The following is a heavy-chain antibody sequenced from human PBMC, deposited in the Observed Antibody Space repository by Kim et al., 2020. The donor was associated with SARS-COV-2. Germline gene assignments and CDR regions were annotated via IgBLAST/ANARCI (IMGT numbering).Heavy chain of an antibody. CDR2: ISKDGRHI. Sequence: GGSLRLSCAASGFTFTDYPIHWVRQARGKGLEWVAVISKDGRHIYYADSVKGRFTISRDNSKNTLYLQMNSLRPEDTAVYYCARGTTVSGNWYFTLWGRGTLVTVSS. V-gene: IGHV3-30*04. J-gene: IGHJ2*01. CDR1: GFTFTDYP. CDR3: ARGTTVSGNWYFTL. D-gene: IGHD6-19*01.